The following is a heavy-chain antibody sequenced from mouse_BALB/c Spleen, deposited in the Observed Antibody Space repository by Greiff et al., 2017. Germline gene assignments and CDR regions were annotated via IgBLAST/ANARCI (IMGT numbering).Heavy chain of an antibody. Sequence: VQLQQSGAELVRPGSSVKISCKASGYAFSSYWMNWVKQRPGQGLEWIGQIYPGDGDTNYNGKFKGKATLTADKSSSTAYMQLSSLTSEDSAVYFCARGGGLLRPFAYWGQGTLVTVSA. CDR3: ARGGGLLRPFAY. V-gene: IGHV1-80*01. CDR1: GYAFSSYW. D-gene: IGHD2-3*01. CDR2: IYPGDGDT. J-gene: IGHJ3*01.